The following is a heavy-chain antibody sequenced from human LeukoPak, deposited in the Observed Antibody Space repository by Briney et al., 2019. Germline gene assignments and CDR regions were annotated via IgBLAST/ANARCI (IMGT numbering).Heavy chain of an antibody. Sequence: SETLSLICSVSGGSISSYYWSWIRQPPGKGLEWLGYIYYSGSTNYIPSLEGRVHLLVEQFKDQFSLKQRPATAAGTAVIFCATVTYTVAARYYYYMDVWGKGTTVTVSS. CDR1: GGSISSYY. V-gene: IGHV4-59*01. J-gene: IGHJ6*03. CDR2: IYYSGST. D-gene: IGHD6-6*01. CDR3: ATVTYTVAARYYYYMDV.